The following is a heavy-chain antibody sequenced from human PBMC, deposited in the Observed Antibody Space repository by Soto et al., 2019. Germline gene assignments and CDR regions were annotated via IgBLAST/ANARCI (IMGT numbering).Heavy chain of an antibody. D-gene: IGHD2-15*01. J-gene: IGHJ6*02. V-gene: IGHV3-33*01. Sequence: QVQVVQSGGGVVHPGRSLRLSCAASGFTFSSYGMHWVRQAPGKGLEWVAVIWSDGSNKYYADSLKGRFIVSRDNSKNTLYLQMNSLRAEDTAVYYCARESCRGGSCYSSYYYYYDMDVWGQGTTVIVS. CDR2: IWSDGSNK. CDR1: GFTFSSYG. CDR3: ARESCRGGSCYSSYYYYYDMDV.